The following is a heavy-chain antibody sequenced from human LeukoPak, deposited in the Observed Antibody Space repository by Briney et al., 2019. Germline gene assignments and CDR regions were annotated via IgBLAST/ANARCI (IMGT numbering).Heavy chain of an antibody. Sequence: GGALRLSCAASGFTFSAYGMSWVRQAPGVGLEWVSAVTGSTYSTYYADSVRGRFTISRDNSKNTLYLQMNSLRDDDTAVYYCAKEYYYDSSGYPNWGQGTLVTVSS. D-gene: IGHD3-22*01. CDR1: GFTFSAYG. V-gene: IGHV3-23*01. CDR2: VTGSTYST. CDR3: AKEYYYDSSGYPN. J-gene: IGHJ4*02.